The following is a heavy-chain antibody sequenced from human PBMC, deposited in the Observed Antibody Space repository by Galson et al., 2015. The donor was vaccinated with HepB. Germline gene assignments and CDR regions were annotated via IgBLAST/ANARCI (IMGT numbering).Heavy chain of an antibody. J-gene: IGHJ1*01. CDR1: GFTFSAYA. Sequence: SLRLSCAASGFTFSAYAMHWVRQAPGKGLEWVAVISYDGTRKFYADSVKGRFTISRDNSEDTVFLQMTSLGVEDTAVYFCGKDKVADTAMVIEHWGQGALVSVSS. D-gene: IGHD5-18*01. CDR3: GKDKVADTAMVIEH. CDR2: ISYDGTRK. V-gene: IGHV3-30-3*01.